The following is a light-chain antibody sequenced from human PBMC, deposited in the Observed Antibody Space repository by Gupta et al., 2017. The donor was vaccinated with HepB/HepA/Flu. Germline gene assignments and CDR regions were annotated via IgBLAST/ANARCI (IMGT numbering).Light chain of an antibody. CDR3: QHLNGFPIT. Sequence: DIQLTQSSSVVSASVVDRVSITCRASQGISTDLAWYQHKPGKAPYLLIYAASTLQSGVPSRLSGSGSGTEFTLTISSLQPEDFATYYCQHLNGFPITFGQGTRLEIK. CDR2: AAS. J-gene: IGKJ5*01. CDR1: QGISTD. V-gene: IGKV1-9*01.